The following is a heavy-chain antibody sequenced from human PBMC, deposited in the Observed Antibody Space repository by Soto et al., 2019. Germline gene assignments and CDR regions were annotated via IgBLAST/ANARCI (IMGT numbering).Heavy chain of an antibody. CDR1: GFAVSSYS. J-gene: IGHJ4*02. CDR3: TRGRSMIANDDLEY. Sequence: PGGSLRLSCAASGFAVSSYSMHWVRQAPGKGLEWVAAMSFDGNSKYFADSVKGRFKISRDTSKNTWSLEMESLGVEDSALYHCTRGRSMIANDDLEYWGQGTQVTVSS. D-gene: IGHD2-21*01. CDR2: MSFDGNSK. V-gene: IGHV3-30-3*01.